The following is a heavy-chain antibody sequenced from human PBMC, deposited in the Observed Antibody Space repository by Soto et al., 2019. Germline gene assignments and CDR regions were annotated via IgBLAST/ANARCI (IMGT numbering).Heavy chain of an antibody. V-gene: IGHV1-8*01. CDR1: GYTFTSYD. CDR3: ARGAAGFLEWLASFDP. Sequence: ASVKVSCKASGYTFTSYDINWVRQATGQGLEWMGWMNPNSGNTGYAQKFQGRVTMTRNTSISTAYMELSSLRSEDTAVYYCARGAAGFLEWLASFDPWGQGTLVTVSS. CDR2: MNPNSGNT. D-gene: IGHD3-3*01. J-gene: IGHJ5*02.